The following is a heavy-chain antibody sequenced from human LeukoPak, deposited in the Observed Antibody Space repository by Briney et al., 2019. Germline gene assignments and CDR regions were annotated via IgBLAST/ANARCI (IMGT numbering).Heavy chain of an antibody. J-gene: IGHJ6*03. D-gene: IGHD6-19*01. CDR2: ISAYNGNT. CDR3: ARVLPSSSGWYGSYYYYYMDV. Sequence: ASVNLSPTASGYTFTSYGISCGREAPGQRVKGMGGISAYNGNTNSAQKLQGRVTMTTDTSTSTAYMELRSLRSDDTAVYYCARVLPSSSGWYGSYYYYYMDVWGKGTTVTVSS. V-gene: IGHV1-18*01. CDR1: GYTFTSYG.